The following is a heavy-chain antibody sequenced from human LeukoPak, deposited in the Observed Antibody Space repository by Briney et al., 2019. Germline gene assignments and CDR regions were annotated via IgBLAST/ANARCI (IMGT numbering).Heavy chain of an antibody. J-gene: IGHJ3*02. CDR2: IYYSGST. V-gene: IGHV4-59*01. Sequence: SETLSLTCTVSGGSIGSYYWSWLRQPPGKGLEWIGYIYYSGSTNYNPSLKSRVTISVDTSKNQFSLKLSSVTAADTAVYYCARMVRLGTTVSFDIWGQGTMVTVSS. CDR3: ARMVRLGTTVSFDI. CDR1: GGSIGSYY. D-gene: IGHD4-17*01.